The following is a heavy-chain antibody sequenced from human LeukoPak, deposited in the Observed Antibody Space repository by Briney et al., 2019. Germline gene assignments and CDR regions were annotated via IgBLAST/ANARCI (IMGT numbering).Heavy chain of an antibody. D-gene: IGHD1-26*01. CDR1: GFTFSSYA. J-gene: IGHJ4*02. CDR3: AKDDSGSYYSRYYFDY. CDR2: ISGSGGST. V-gene: IGHV3-23*01. Sequence: GGSLRLSCAASGFTFSSYAMSWVRQAPGKGLEWVSAISGSGGSTYYADSVKGRLTISRDNSKNTLYLQMNSLRAEDTAVYYCAKDDSGSYYSRYYFDYWGQGTLVTVSS.